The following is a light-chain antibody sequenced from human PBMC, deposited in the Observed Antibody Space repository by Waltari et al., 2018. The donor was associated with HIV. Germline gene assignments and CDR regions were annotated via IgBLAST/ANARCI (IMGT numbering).Light chain of an antibody. Sequence: QSALTPPPSVSGAPGQRVTISCTGTSSNIGPVSDVHWYQQVPGTAPKLRIYANTNRPSVVPDRFPGSKSGTSASLASTGLQAEDEADYYCQSYDSRLSGSVFGGGTKLTVL. CDR2: ANT. J-gene: IGLJ3*02. CDR3: QSYDSRLSGSV. CDR1: SSNIGPVSD. V-gene: IGLV1-40*01.